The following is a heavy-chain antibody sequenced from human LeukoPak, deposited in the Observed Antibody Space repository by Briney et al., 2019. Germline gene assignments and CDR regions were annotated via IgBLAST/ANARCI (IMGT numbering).Heavy chain of an antibody. D-gene: IGHD2-15*01. CDR2: IYHSGST. J-gene: IGHJ4*02. Sequence: SQTLSLTCTVSGGSISSGGYYWSWIRQPPGKGLEWIGYIYHSGSTYYNPSLKSRVTISVDRSKNQFSLKLSSVTAADTAVYYCARSATRGLDYWGQGTLVTVSS. V-gene: IGHV4-30-2*01. CDR1: GGSISSGGYY. CDR3: ARSATRGLDY.